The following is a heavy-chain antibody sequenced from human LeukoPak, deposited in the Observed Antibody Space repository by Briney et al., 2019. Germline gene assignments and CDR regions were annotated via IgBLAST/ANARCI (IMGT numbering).Heavy chain of an antibody. Sequence: SETLSLTCAVYGGSFSGYYWGWICQPPGKGLEWIGSIYYSGSTYYNPSLKSRVTISVDTSKSQFSLKLSSVTAADTAVYYCARVGWFGESTVDYWGQGTLVTVSS. CDR2: IYYSGST. CDR1: GGSFSGYY. J-gene: IGHJ4*02. D-gene: IGHD3-10*01. CDR3: ARVGWFGESTVDY. V-gene: IGHV4-34*01.